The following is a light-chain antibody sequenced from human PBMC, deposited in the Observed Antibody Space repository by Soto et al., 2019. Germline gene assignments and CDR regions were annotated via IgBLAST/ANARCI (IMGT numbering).Light chain of an antibody. CDR3: QQYYTTPTWT. J-gene: IGKJ1*01. Sequence: DIVMTQSPDSPTLSLGERATINCKSSQSVFSRFRNKNYLGWFQQKPGQPPRLLIYWASTRESGVSDRFSGSGSGTDFTLTINSLQAEDVAVYYCQQYYTTPTWTFGQGTKVEV. CDR1: QSVFSRFRNKNY. V-gene: IGKV4-1*01. CDR2: WAS.